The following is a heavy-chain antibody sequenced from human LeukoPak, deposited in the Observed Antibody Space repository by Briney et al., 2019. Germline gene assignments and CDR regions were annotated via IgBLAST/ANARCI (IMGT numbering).Heavy chain of an antibody. V-gene: IGHV3-43D*04. D-gene: IGHD3-3*01. CDR2: ISWDGGST. J-gene: IGHJ4*02. CDR3: AKDQSTIFGVVSYFDY. Sequence: GGSLRLSCAASGFTFDDYAMHWVRQAPGKGLELVSLISWDGGSTYYADSVKGRFTISRDNSKNSLYLQMNSLRAEDTALYYCAKDQSTIFGVVSYFDYWGQGTLVTVSS. CDR1: GFTFDDYA.